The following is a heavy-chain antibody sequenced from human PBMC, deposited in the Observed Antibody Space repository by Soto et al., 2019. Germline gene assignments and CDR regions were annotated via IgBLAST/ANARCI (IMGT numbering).Heavy chain of an antibody. CDR3: ARVIGSSGYYYYYYGMDV. V-gene: IGHV4-31*03. J-gene: IGHJ6*02. CDR2: IYYSGST. Sequence: QVQLQESGPGLVKPSQTLSLTCTVSGGSISSGGYYWSWIRQHPGKGLEWIGDIYYSGSTYYNPSLERRVTLAVDTCKNRFSRELSSVTAADAAVYYCARVIGSSGYYYYYYGMDVWGQGTTVTVSS. CDR1: GGSISSGGYY. D-gene: IGHD3-22*01.